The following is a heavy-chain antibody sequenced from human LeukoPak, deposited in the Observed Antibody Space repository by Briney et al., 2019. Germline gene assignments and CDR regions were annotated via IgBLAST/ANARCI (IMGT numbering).Heavy chain of an antibody. CDR2: IRYDGSNK. J-gene: IGHJ4*02. CDR3: AREGIAYCGGDCYLYYFDY. V-gene: IGHV3-30*02. D-gene: IGHD2-21*02. Sequence: GGSLRLSCAASGFTFSSYGMHWVRQAPGKGLEWVAFIRYDGSNKYYADSVKGRFTISRDNAKNSLYLQMNSLRAEDTAVYYCAREGIAYCGGDCYLYYFDYWGQGTLVTVSS. CDR1: GFTFSSYG.